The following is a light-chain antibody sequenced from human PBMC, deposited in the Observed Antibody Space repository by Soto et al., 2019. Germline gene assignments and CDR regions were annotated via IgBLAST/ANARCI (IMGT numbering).Light chain of an antibody. J-gene: IGKJ1*01. CDR1: QGIRSY. CDR2: AAS. CDR3: QQYYSFPRT. V-gene: IGKV1D-8*01. Sequence: VIWMTQSPSLLSASTGDRVTISCRMSQGIRSYLAWYQQKPGKAPELLIYAASTLQSGVPSRFSGSGSGTEFTLTISCLQSEDFATYYCQQYYSFPRTFGQGTKVEIK.